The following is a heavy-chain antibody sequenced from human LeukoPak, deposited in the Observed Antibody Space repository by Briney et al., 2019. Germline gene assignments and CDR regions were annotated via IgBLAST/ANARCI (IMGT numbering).Heavy chain of an antibody. D-gene: IGHD3/OR15-3a*01. CDR1: GGSISSGSYY. Sequence: SETLSLTCTVSGGSISSGSYYWSWIRQPAGKGLEWIGRIYTSGTTNYNPSLKSRVTISVDTSKNQFSLNLSSVTAADTAVYYCARQEIGLRSFDPWGQGTLVTVSS. CDR3: ARQEIGLRSFDP. J-gene: IGHJ5*02. CDR2: IYTSGTT. V-gene: IGHV4-61*02.